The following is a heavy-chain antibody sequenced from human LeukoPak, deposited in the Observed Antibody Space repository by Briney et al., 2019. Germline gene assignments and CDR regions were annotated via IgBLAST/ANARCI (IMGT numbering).Heavy chain of an antibody. CDR1: GASISSYY. Sequence: SETLSLTCTVSGASISSYYWSWIRQPPGKGLEWIGYVYYSGTTKYNPSLKSRVTISVDTSKSQFSLKLTSVTAADTAVYYCAGGHSSSSAPDWGQGTLVTVS. D-gene: IGHD6-6*01. CDR3: AGGHSSSSAPD. J-gene: IGHJ1*01. CDR2: VYYSGTT. V-gene: IGHV4-59*01.